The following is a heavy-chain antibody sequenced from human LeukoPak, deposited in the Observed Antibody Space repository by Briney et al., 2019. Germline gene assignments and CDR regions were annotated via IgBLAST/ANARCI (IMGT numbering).Heavy chain of an antibody. D-gene: IGHD5-12*01. CDR3: AKPVATVPYYYYYMDV. V-gene: IGHV3-23*01. CDR1: GFTFSSYA. J-gene: IGHJ6*03. Sequence: PGGSLGLSCAASGFTFSSYAMSWVRQAPGKGLEWVSAISGSGGSTYYADSVKGRFTISRDNSKNTLYLQMNSLRAEDTAVYYCAKPVATVPYYYYYMDVWGKGTTVTVSS. CDR2: ISGSGGST.